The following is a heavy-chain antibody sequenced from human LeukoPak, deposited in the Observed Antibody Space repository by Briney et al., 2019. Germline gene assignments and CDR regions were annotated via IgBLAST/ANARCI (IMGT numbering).Heavy chain of an antibody. D-gene: IGHD4-11*01. J-gene: IGHJ4*02. CDR3: ARDFYSNFPGY. CDR2: INPSGGST. Sequence: ASVKVSCKASGYTFTSYYMHWVRQGPGQGLEWMGIINPSGGSTSYAQKFQGRVTMTRDTSISTAYMELSRLRSDDTAVYYCARDFYSNFPGYWGQGTLVTVSS. V-gene: IGHV1-46*01. CDR1: GYTFTSYY.